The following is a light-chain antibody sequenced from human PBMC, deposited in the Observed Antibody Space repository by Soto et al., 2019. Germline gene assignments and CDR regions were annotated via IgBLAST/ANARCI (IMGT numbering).Light chain of an antibody. CDR3: QQSYGTPIT. V-gene: IGKV1-39*01. CDR2: AAS. CDR1: QSSTSW. J-gene: IGKJ5*01. Sequence: DIQMTQSPSNLSAYIGDRVTITCRARQSSTSWLAWYQQKPGKAPKLLIYAASSLQSGVPSRFSGSGSGTDFTLTITSLQPEDFATYYCQQSYGTPITFGQGTRLEIK.